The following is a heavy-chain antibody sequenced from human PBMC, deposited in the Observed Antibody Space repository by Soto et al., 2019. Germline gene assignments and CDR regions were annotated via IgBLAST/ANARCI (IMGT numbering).Heavy chain of an antibody. CDR3: AKDFRKLVWTWPYYGMDV. CDR1: GFTFSSYG. D-gene: IGHD1-26*01. J-gene: IGHJ6*02. CDR2: ISYDGSNK. V-gene: IGHV3-30*18. Sequence: PGGSLRLSCAASGFTFSSYGMHWVRQAPGKGLEWVAVISYDGSNKYYADSVKGRFTISRDNSKNTLYLQMNSLRAEDTAVYYCAKDFRKLVWTWPYYGMDVWGQGTTVTVSS.